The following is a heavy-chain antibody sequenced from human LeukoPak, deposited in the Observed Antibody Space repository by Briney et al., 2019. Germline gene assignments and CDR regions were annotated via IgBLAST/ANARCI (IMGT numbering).Heavy chain of an antibody. D-gene: IGHD6-13*01. CDR2: TSSDGSKT. CDR1: GFTFSRYA. J-gene: IGHJ6*02. V-gene: IGHV3-30*04. CDR3: ARALSTSWPFYYYFGLDV. Sequence: GRSLRLSCAASGFTFSRYAMHWVRQAPGKGLEWVAVTSSDGSKTYFADSVKGRFTISRDNSKNTLYLQMNSLRADDTAVFYCARALSTSWPFYYYFGLDVWGQGTTVTVSS.